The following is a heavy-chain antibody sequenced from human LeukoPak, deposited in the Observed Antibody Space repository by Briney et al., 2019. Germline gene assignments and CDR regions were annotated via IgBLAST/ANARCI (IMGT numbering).Heavy chain of an antibody. CDR2: IYHSGST. J-gene: IGHJ4*02. CDR3: ARLRMYYYDSSGYRPFDY. CDR1: GYSLSSGYY. D-gene: IGHD3-22*01. Sequence: PSETLSLTCTVSGYSLSSGYYWGWIRQPPGKGLEWVGSIYHSGSTYYNPSLKSPLTIPVDTPTNQFSLKLSSVTAADTAVYYCARLRMYYYDSSGYRPFDYWGQGALVTVSS. V-gene: IGHV4-38-2*02.